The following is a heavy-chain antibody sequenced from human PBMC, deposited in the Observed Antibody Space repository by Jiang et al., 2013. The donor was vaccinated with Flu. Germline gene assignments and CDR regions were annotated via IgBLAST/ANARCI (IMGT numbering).Heavy chain of an antibody. J-gene: IGHJ5*02. CDR1: SSYSVA. D-gene: IGHD2-15*01. CDR2: TYYRSKWSN. CDR3: AREDCSGGSCYSRWFDP. Sequence: SSYSVAWNWIRQSPSRGLEWLGRTYYRSKWSNDYAVSVKSRITINPDTSKNQFSLQLNSVTPEDTAVYYCAREDCSGGSCYSRWFDPWGQGTLVTVSS. V-gene: IGHV6-1*01.